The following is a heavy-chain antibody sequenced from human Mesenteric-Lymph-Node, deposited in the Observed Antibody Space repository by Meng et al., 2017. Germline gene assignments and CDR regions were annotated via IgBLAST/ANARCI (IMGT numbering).Heavy chain of an antibody. J-gene: IGHJ4*02. CDR3: ARGTPGRSYSDY. CDR2: LGAHDGDT. D-gene: IGHD3-10*01. CDR1: DYTFTGYG. Sequence: QVQPVQSGPEVKKPGASVKVSCKASDYTFTGYGVSWVRQASGQGLEWMAWLGAHDGDTSHAPKFQGRVTVSADGPTATAYMELRSLRSDDTAVYYCARGTPGRSYSDYWGQGTLVTVSS. V-gene: IGHV1-18*01.